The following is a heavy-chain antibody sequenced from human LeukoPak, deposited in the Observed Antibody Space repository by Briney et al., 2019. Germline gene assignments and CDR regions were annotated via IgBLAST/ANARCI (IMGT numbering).Heavy chain of an antibody. CDR3: ARDLRQQQDY. J-gene: IGHJ4*02. CDR2: ISTQSGNT. V-gene: IGHV1-18*01. Sequence: ASVKVSCKASGYTLTSYGINWMRQAPGQGLEWMGWISTQSGNTNYAQKVQGRLTLTTDRSTNTAYMELRSLRSDDTAVYYCARDLRQQQDYWGQGTLVTVSS. D-gene: IGHD6-13*01. CDR1: GYTLTSYG.